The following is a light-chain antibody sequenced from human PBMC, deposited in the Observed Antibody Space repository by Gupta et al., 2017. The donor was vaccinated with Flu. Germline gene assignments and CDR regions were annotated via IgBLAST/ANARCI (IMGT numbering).Light chain of an antibody. V-gene: IGLV2-14*01. CDR3: SAYTTSTTGV. J-gene: IGLJ1*01. CDR2: GIS. CDR1: SSDANTYNY. Sequence: QSALTQPASVSGSPGQSITISCAGTSSDANTYNYVSWYQQHPGKAPKLIMYGISNRPSGISNRFSGSKSGSTASLTISGLQAEDEADYYCSAYTTSTTGVFGTGTKVTVL.